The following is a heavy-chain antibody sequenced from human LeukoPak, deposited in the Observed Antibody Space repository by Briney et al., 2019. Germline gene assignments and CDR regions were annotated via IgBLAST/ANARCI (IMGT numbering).Heavy chain of an antibody. CDR1: GFTFSSYW. D-gene: IGHD6-19*01. CDR3: ARGSSGWSYDY. J-gene: IGHJ4*02. Sequence: LTGGSLRLSCAASGFTFSSYWMSWVRQAPGKGLEWVANIKQDGSGKNYVDSVKGRFTISRDSAKNSLYLQMNSLRAEDTAVYYCARGSSGWSYDYWGQGTLVTVSS. CDR2: IKQDGSGK. V-gene: IGHV3-7*01.